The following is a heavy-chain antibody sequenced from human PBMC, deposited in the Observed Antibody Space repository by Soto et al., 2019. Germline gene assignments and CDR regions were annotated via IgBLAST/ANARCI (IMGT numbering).Heavy chain of an antibody. D-gene: IGHD6-19*01. Sequence: GGSLRLSCAASGFTFSSYAMSWVRQAPGKGLEWVSAISGSGGSTYYADSVKGRFTISRDNSKNTLYLQMNSPRAEDTAVYYCAKGGGFGSGFYWGQGTLVTVSS. CDR2: ISGSGGST. J-gene: IGHJ4*02. CDR3: AKGGGFGSGFY. V-gene: IGHV3-23*01. CDR1: GFTFSSYA.